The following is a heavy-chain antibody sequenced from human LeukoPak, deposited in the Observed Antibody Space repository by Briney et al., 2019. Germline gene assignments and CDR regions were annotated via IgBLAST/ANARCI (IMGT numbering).Heavy chain of an antibody. CDR2: INSDGSSI. CDR3: ARDRAGYKFDY. V-gene: IGHV3-74*01. D-gene: IGHD5-18*01. J-gene: IGHJ4*02. Sequence: GGSLRLSCAASGFTFSGYWMHWVRQDPGRGLVWVSRINSDGSSIRYADSVKGRFTISRDNAKNALYLQMNSLRAEDTAVYYCARDRAGYKFDYWGQGTLVTVSS. CDR1: GFTFSGYW.